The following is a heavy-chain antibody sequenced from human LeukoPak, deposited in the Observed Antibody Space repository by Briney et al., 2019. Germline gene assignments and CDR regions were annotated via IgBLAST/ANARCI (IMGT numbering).Heavy chain of an antibody. D-gene: IGHD5-18*01. CDR2: ISNDGNNK. J-gene: IGHJ4*02. V-gene: IGHV3-30-3*01. CDR3: ATTRQGNSRDFDY. CDR1: GFTFNTHT. Sequence: GGSLRLSCAAFGFTFNTHTIHWVRQAPGRGLEWMSHISNDGNNKNYADSVKGRFTISRDNSKNTLYLQMNSLRTDDSAVYYCATTRQGNSRDFDYWGQGTLVTVSS.